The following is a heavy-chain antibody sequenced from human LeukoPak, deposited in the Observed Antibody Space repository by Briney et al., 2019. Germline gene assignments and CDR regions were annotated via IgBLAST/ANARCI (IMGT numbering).Heavy chain of an antibody. J-gene: IGHJ4*02. CDR3: AIEGKSTVSN. V-gene: IGHV3-21*01. CDR1: GFTFSSYS. CDR2: ISSSSSYI. D-gene: IGHD4-17*01. Sequence: GGSLRLSCAASGFTFSSYSMNWVRQAPGKGLEWVSSISSSSSYIYYADSVKGRFTISRDNAKNSLYLQMNSLRAEDTAVYYCAIEGKSTVSNWGQGTLVTVSA.